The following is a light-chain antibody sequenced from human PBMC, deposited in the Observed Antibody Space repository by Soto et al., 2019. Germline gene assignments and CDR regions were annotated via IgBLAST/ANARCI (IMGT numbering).Light chain of an antibody. CDR3: QHGYSTPLS. CDR2: AAS. CDR1: QSISTY. Sequence: DIQMTQSPSSLSASVGDRVTITCRASQSISTYLHWYQQKPGKAPNLLIYAASTLQSGVPSRFSGSGSGTDVTLTISSLQTEDFATYFCQHGYSTPLSFGGGTKVDIK. J-gene: IGKJ4*01. V-gene: IGKV1-39*01.